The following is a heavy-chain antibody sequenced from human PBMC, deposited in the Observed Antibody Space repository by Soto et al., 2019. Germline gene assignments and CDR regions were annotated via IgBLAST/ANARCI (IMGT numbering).Heavy chain of an antibody. V-gene: IGHV1-46*01. CDR3: ARDRGYYDFWSGYYTDYYYYGMDV. J-gene: IGHJ6*02. CDR2: INPSGGST. Sequence: ASVKVSCKASGYTFTSYYMHWVRQAPGQGLEWMGIINPSGGSTSYAQKLQGRVTMTRDTSTSTVYMELSSLRSEDTAVYYCARDRGYYDFWSGYYTDYYYYGMDVWGQGTTVTISS. D-gene: IGHD3-3*01. CDR1: GYTFTSYY.